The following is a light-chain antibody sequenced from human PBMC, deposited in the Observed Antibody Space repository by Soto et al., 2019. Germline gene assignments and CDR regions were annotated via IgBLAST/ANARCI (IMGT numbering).Light chain of an antibody. CDR2: GAS. Sequence: EIVLTQSPGTLSLSPGERATLSCRASQSVSSCYLAWYQQKPGQAPRLLIYGASSRATSIPDRFSGSGAETEFTLTISRLEPEDFAVYYCQRYGSSPPITFGQGTRRAIK. J-gene: IGKJ5*01. CDR3: QRYGSSPPIT. CDR1: QSVSSCY. V-gene: IGKV3-20*01.